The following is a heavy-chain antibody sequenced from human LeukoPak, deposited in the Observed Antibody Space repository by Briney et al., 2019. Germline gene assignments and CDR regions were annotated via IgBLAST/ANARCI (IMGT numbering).Heavy chain of an antibody. Sequence: SQTLSLTCTVSGGSISSGSYYWSWLRQPAGKGLEWIGRIYTSGSTNYNPSLKSRVTISVDTSKNQFSLKLSSVTAADTAVYYCARDPLGIAVAGSFYYYYYGMDVWGQGTTVTVSS. CDR3: ARDPLGIAVAGSFYYYYYGMDV. CDR1: GGSISSGSYY. V-gene: IGHV4-61*02. CDR2: IYTSGST. D-gene: IGHD6-19*01. J-gene: IGHJ6*02.